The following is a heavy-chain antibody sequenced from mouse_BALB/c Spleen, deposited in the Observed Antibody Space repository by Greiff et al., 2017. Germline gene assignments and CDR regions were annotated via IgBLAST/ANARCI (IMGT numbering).Heavy chain of an antibody. CDR2: INPSTGYT. D-gene: IGHD2-10*01. J-gene: IGHJ4*01. CDR3: VSYYDAMDY. V-gene: IGHV1-7*01. CDR1: GYTFTSYW. Sequence: QVQLQQSGAELAKPGASVKMSCKASGYTFTSYWMHWVKQRPGQGLELIGYINPSTGYTEYNQKFKDKATLTADKSSSTAYMQLSSLTSEDSAVYYCVSYYDAMDYWGQGTSVTVSS.